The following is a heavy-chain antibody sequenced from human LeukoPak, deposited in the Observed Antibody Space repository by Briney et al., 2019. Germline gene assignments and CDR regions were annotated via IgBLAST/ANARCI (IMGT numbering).Heavy chain of an antibody. CDR1: GFTFGSYA. D-gene: IGHD6-19*01. CDR3: AKEDSGWFYFDY. CDR2: ISDSGGST. J-gene: IGHJ4*02. V-gene: IGHV3-23*01. Sequence: PGGSLRLSCAASGFTFGSYAMSWVRQAPGKGLEWVSRISDSGGSTIYADSVKGRFTISRDNSKNTLYLQMNSLGAEDTAVYYCAKEDSGWFYFDYWGQETLVTVSS.